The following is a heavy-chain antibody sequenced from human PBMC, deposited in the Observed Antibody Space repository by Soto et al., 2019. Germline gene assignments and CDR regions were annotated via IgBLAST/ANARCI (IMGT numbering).Heavy chain of an antibody. CDR3: ARTGGGMEDRQIEY. CDR1: GYMFTTYF. D-gene: IGHD3-16*01. CDR2: ISAYNGNK. Sequence: RASLKVSFKTSGYMFTTYFISLFLHSPVQWLELIALISAYNGNKKYAQKFQGRVTMTTDTSTTTVSMELRNLTSDDTGTYFCARTGGGMEDRQIEYWGKGNMVTVSS. V-gene: IGHV1-18*04. J-gene: IGHJ4*02.